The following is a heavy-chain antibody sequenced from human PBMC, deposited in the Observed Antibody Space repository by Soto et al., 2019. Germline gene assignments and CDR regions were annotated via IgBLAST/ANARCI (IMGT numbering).Heavy chain of an antibody. CDR2: IYWNDDK. V-gene: IGHV2-5*01. D-gene: IGHD3-3*01. J-gene: IGHJ4*02. CDR3: AHVYPPRDFWSGYASFDY. Sequence: QITLKESGPTLVKPTQTLTLTCTFSGFSLSTSGVGEGWIRQPPGKALEWLALIYWNDDKRYSPSLKSRLNITKDTSKNQVVLTMTNMDPVDTATYYCAHVYPPRDFWSGYASFDYWGQGTLVTVSS. CDR1: GFSLSTSGVG.